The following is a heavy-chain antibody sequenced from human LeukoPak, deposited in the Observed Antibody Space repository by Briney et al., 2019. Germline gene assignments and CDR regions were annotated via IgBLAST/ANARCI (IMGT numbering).Heavy chain of an antibody. CDR1: GGTFSSYA. CDR2: IIPIFGTA. J-gene: IGHJ5*02. Sequence: VASVKVSCKASGGTFSSYAISWVRQAPGQGLEWMGGIIPIFGTANYAQKFQGRVTITADESTSTAYMELSSLRSEDTAVYYCARGPVFGVVIEYNWFDPWGQGTLVTVSS. D-gene: IGHD3-3*01. V-gene: IGHV1-69*01. CDR3: ARGPVFGVVIEYNWFDP.